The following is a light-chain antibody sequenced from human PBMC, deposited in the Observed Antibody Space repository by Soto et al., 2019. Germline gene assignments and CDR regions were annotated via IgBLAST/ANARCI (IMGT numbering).Light chain of an antibody. Sequence: QSVLTQPHSASGSPGQSVTISCTGTSGDIGTYNSVSWYQQHPAKAPKLIISDVTHRPSGVPDRFSGSRSGSKASLTVSGLQADDEADYYGCSYAGSNNFVFGTGTKLTVL. CDR3: CSYAGSNNFV. V-gene: IGLV2-8*01. CDR1: SGDIGTYNS. J-gene: IGLJ1*01. CDR2: DVT.